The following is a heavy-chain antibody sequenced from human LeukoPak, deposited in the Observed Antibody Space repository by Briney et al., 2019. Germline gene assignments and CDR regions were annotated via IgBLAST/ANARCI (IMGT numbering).Heavy chain of an antibody. D-gene: IGHD3-22*01. Sequence: SCKASGYTFTSYGISWVRQAPGKGLEWVSAISGSGGSTYYADSVKGRFTISRDNSKNTLYLQMNSLRAEDTAVYYCAKAPMGYDSSGYYRNWGQGTLVTVSS. J-gene: IGHJ4*02. V-gene: IGHV3-23*01. CDR1: GYTFTSYG. CDR3: AKAPMGYDSSGYYRN. CDR2: ISGSGGST.